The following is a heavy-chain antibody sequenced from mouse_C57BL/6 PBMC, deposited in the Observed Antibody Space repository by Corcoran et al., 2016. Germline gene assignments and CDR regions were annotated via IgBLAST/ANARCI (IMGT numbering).Heavy chain of an antibody. CDR2: INTYSGVP. V-gene: IGHV9-3*01. CDR1: GYTFTTYG. J-gene: IGHJ2*01. D-gene: IGHD2-3*01. Sequence: QIQLVQSGPELKKPGETVKISCKASGYTFTTYGMSWVKQAPGKGLKWMGWINTYSGVPTYADDFKGRFAFSLETSASTAYLQINNLKNEDTATYFCARSEDGYYVDYWGQGNTLTVSS. CDR3: ARSEDGYYVDY.